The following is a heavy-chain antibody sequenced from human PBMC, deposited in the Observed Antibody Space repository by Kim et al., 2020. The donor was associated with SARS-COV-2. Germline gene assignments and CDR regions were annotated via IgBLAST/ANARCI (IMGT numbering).Heavy chain of an antibody. CDR1: GGSFSGYY. J-gene: IGHJ6*02. CDR3: ARVQGRYYYGSGKGEDV. Sequence: SDTLSLTCAVYGGSFSGYYWSWIRQPPGKGLEWIGEINHSGSTNYNPSLKSRVTISVDTSKNQFSLKLSSVTAADTAVYYCARVQGRYYYGSGKGEDVWGQGTTVTVSS. V-gene: IGHV4-34*01. D-gene: IGHD3-10*01. CDR2: INHSGST.